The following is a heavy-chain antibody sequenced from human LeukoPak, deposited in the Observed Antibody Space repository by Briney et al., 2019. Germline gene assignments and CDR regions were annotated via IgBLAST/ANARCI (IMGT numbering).Heavy chain of an antibody. V-gene: IGHV4-39*07. J-gene: IGHJ4*02. CDR1: GGSISSSGYY. D-gene: IGHD3-10*01. Sequence: SETLSLTCTVSGGSISSSGYYWGWIRQPPGKGLESIGSIYYTGTTSYNPSLKSRLTISVDTSKNQFSLKLSSVTAADTAVYYCARGTYYYGSGSKFDYWGQGTLVTVSS. CDR3: ARGTYYYGSGSKFDY. CDR2: IYYTGTT.